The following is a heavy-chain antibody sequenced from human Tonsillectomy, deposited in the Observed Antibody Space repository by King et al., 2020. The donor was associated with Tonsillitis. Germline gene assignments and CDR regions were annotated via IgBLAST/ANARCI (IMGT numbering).Heavy chain of an antibody. D-gene: IGHD3-10*01. CDR1: GYTFTDSY. Sequence: EQLVQSGAEVKKPGASVKVSCKAAGYTFTDSYMHWMRQAPGQGLEWMGWINPNNGATNYAPKFQGRITMTGDTPISTAYMELSSLRADDTALYYCARGGGRDLLPDYWGQGTLVTVSS. CDR2: INPNNGAT. CDR3: ARGGGRDLLPDY. V-gene: IGHV1-2*02. J-gene: IGHJ4*01.